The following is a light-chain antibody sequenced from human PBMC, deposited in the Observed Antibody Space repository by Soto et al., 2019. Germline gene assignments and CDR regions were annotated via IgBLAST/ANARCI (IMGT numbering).Light chain of an antibody. CDR1: SSDVGGYNY. J-gene: IGLJ2*01. CDR3: SSYTSSSNRV. CDR2: DVS. V-gene: IGLV2-14*01. Sequence: QSVLTQPASVSGSPGQSITISCTGTSSDVGGYNYVSWYQQHPGKAPKLMIYDVSNRPSGVSNRVSGSKSGNTASLTISGLQAEDEADYYCSSYTSSSNRVFGGGTKVTVL.